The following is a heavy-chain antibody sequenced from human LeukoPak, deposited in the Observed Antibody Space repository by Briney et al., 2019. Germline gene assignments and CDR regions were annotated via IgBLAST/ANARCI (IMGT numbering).Heavy chain of an antibody. D-gene: IGHD1-26*01. CDR2: ISSISSYI. CDR3: ARDPSGTYYPRVSGALDI. V-gene: IGHV3-21*01. Sequence: GGSLRLSCAASGFTFSSYSMNWVRQAPGKGLEWVSSISSISSYIYYADSVKGRFTVSRDNAKNSLYLQMDSLRAEDTAVYYCARDPSGTYYPRVSGALDIWGQGTMVTVSS. J-gene: IGHJ3*02. CDR1: GFTFSSYS.